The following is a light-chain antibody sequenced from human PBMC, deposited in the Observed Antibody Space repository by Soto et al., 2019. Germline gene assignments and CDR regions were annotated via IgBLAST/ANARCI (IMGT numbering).Light chain of an antibody. CDR3: SSYSNTNTPVV. CDR1: SSDIGGYDY. CDR2: EVT. V-gene: IGLV2-14*01. J-gene: IGLJ2*01. Sequence: QSALTQPASVSGSPGQSITISCTGTSSDIGGYDYVSWYQQHPGKAPKLLIYEVTKRPSGVSYRFSGSKSGNTASLTISGLQAEDEADYYCSSYSNTNTPVVFGGGTKLTVL.